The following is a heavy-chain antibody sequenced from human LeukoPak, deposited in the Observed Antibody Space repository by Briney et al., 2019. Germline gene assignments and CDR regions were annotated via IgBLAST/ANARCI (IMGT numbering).Heavy chain of an antibody. CDR2: IYYSGST. J-gene: IGHJ4*02. CDR3: ARVAGFGELLYRVDY. D-gene: IGHD3-10*01. V-gene: IGHV4-31*03. CDR1: GGSISSGGYY. Sequence: SETLSLTCTVSGGSISSGGYYWSWIRQHPGKGLEWIGYIYYSGSTYYNPSLKSRVTISVDTSKNQFSLKLSSVTAADTAVYYCARVAGFGELLYRVDYWGQGTLVTVSS.